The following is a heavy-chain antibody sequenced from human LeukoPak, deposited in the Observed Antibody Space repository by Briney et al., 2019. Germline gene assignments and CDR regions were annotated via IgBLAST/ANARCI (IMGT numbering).Heavy chain of an antibody. CDR1: GGSISSYY. CDR2: IYYSGST. Sequence: SETLSLTCTVSGGSISSYYWSWIRQPPGKGLEWIGYIYYSGSTNYNPSLKGQVTISVDTSKNQFSLKLSSVTAADTAVYYCARGRSSSWYFDYYYMDVWGKGTTVTVSS. CDR3: ARGRSSSWYFDYYYMDV. D-gene: IGHD6-13*01. J-gene: IGHJ6*03. V-gene: IGHV4-59*01.